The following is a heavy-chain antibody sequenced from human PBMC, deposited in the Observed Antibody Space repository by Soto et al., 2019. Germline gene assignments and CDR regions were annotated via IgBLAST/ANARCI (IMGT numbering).Heavy chain of an antibody. CDR3: ARVRCSSTSCYNWYFDY. D-gene: IGHD2-2*02. Sequence: QVQLVPSGAEVKKPGSSVKVSCKASGGTFSSYAISWVRQAPGQGLEWMGGIIPIFGTANYAQKFQGRVTITADESTSTAYMELSSLRSEDTAVYYCARVRCSSTSCYNWYFDYWGQGTLVTVSS. J-gene: IGHJ4*02. CDR2: IIPIFGTA. CDR1: GGTFSSYA. V-gene: IGHV1-69*01.